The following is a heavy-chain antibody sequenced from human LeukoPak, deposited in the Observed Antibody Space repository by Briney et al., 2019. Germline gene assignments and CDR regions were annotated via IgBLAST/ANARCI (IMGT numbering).Heavy chain of an antibody. Sequence: PSETLSLTCTVSGGSISNHYWSWIRQSPGKGLEWIGYIHYTGATRYNPSLKNRVSISTDTSKNQFSLNLNPVTAADTAVYWCVRDHEMITPAVGHWFDPWGQGILVTVSS. CDR3: VRDHEMITPAVGHWFDP. D-gene: IGHD4-23*01. J-gene: IGHJ5*02. V-gene: IGHV4-59*11. CDR1: GGSISNHY. CDR2: IHYTGAT.